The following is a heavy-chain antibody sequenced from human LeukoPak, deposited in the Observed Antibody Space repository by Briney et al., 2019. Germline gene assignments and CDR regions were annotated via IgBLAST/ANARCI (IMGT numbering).Heavy chain of an antibody. CDR2: ISHDGSYQ. D-gene: IGHD1-14*01. J-gene: IGHJ4*02. CDR1: GFTFSGHA. Sequence: GGSLRLSCAASGFTFSGHAMHWVRQAPGKGLELLAYISHDGSYQYHVDSVKGRFTVSRDNSKNTLYLQMNSLSAEDSAVYYCLPELGAKNYFDYWGQGTLVTVSS. V-gene: IGHV3-30*03. CDR3: LPELGAKNYFDY.